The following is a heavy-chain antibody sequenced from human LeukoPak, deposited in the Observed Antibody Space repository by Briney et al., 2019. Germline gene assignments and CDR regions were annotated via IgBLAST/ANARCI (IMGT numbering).Heavy chain of an antibody. D-gene: IGHD3-16*02. Sequence: GGSLRLSCAPSGFTFSTHAMSWVRQAPGEGLEWLGGIKSKTDGRTTDYAAPVEGRFTISRDDSKNTLYLQMNSLKTEDTAVYYCTTDYYVWGSYPDYWGQGTLVTVSS. V-gene: IGHV3-15*01. J-gene: IGHJ4*02. CDR1: GFTFSTHA. CDR3: TTDYYVWGSYPDY. CDR2: IKSKTDGRTT.